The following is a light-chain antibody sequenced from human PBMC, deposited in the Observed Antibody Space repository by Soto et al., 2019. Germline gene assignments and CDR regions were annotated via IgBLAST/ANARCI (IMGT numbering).Light chain of an antibody. Sequence: QSALTQPASVSGSPGQSIAISCTGTSSDVGGYNSVSWCQQYPGKAPKLMIHDVSNRPSGVSDRFSGSKSGNTASLTISGLQAEDEADYYCSSWTSSSSYVFGSGTKVTVL. V-gene: IGLV2-14*01. CDR1: SSDVGGYNS. CDR2: DVS. J-gene: IGLJ1*01. CDR3: SSWTSSSSYV.